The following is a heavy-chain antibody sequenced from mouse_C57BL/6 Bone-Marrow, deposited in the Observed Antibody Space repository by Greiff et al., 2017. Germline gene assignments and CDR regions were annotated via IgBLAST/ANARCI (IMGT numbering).Heavy chain of an antibody. J-gene: IGHJ2*01. CDR1: GFTFSDAW. D-gene: IGHD1-1*01. CDR2: IRNKANNHAT. Sequence: EVKVEESGGGLVQPGGSMKLSCAASGFTFSDAWMDWVRQSPEKGLEWVAEIRNKANNHATYYAESVKGRFTISRDDSKSSVYLQMNSLRAEDTGIYYCTSLTGTGPYVDYWGQGTTLTVSS. CDR3: TSLTGTGPYVDY. V-gene: IGHV6-6*01.